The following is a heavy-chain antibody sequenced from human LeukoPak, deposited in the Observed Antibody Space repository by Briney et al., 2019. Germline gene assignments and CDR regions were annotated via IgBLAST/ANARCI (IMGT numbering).Heavy chain of an antibody. CDR2: IIPIFGTA. D-gene: IGHD2-2*01. Sequence: ASVKVSCKASGGTFSSYAISWVRQAPGQGLEWMGGIIPIFGTANYAQKFQGRVTITTDESTSTAYMELSSLRSEDTAVYYCASSYCGSTSCPFDYWGQGTLVTVSS. CDR1: GGTFSSYA. V-gene: IGHV1-69*05. J-gene: IGHJ4*02. CDR3: ASSYCGSTSCPFDY.